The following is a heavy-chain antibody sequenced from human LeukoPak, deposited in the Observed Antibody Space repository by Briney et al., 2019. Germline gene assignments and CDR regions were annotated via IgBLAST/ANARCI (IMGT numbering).Heavy chain of an antibody. D-gene: IGHD3-16*01. CDR2: IYPRDGST. CDR3: ATVGRRGEFDY. CDR1: GYTFTSNY. V-gene: IGHV1-46*01. J-gene: IGHJ4*02. Sequence: ASVKVSCKASGYTFTSNYIHWVRQAPGQGLEWMGMIYPRDGSTSYAQKFQGRVTVTEDTSTDTAYMELSSLRSEDTAVYYCATVGRRGEFDYWGQGTLVTVSS.